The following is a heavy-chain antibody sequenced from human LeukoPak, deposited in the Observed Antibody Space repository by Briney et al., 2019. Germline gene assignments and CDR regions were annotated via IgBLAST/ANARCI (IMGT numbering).Heavy chain of an antibody. CDR2: LPPNELDI. Sequence: PGGSLRLSCAASGFTFTNYWMHWVRQAPGMGLVWVSRLPPNELDIIYADSVKGRFTVSRDNAKNTVYLQMNNLRAEDTAVYYCAKEAVAAARLSATDYWGQGTLVTVSS. CDR1: GFTFTNYW. J-gene: IGHJ4*02. CDR3: AKEAVAAARLSATDY. D-gene: IGHD6-13*01. V-gene: IGHV3-74*01.